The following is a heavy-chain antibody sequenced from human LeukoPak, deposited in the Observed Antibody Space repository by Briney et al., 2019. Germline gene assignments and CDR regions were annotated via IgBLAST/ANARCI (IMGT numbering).Heavy chain of an antibody. Sequence: ASVKVSCKASGYTFGTHWMHWVRQAPGQGLEWMGIINPSGDVRSYAQKFQGRDTVTRDMSTGTVYMELSDLRPGDTAVYYCARALDDYGDLDYFDYWGQGTLVTVSS. J-gene: IGHJ4*02. CDR2: INPSGDVR. CDR1: GYTFGTHW. V-gene: IGHV1-46*01. D-gene: IGHD4-17*01. CDR3: ARALDDYGDLDYFDY.